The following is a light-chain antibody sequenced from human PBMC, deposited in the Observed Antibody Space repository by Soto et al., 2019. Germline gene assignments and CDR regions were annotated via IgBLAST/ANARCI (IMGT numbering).Light chain of an antibody. Sequence: DIQMTQSPSTLSASVGDRVTITCRASESISTWLAWYQQKPGTSPKLLIYQASSLESGVPSRFSGIASGTEFTLTISSLQPDDFATYYCLQYKSYYTFGQGTKLEIK. CDR3: LQYKSYYT. V-gene: IGKV1-5*03. CDR1: ESISTW. CDR2: QAS. J-gene: IGKJ2*01.